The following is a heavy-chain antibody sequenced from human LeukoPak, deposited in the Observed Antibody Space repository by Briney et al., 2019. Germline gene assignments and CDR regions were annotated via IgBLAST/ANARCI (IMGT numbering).Heavy chain of an antibody. V-gene: IGHV3-7*01. CDR2: IKQDGSEK. J-gene: IGHJ3*02. CDR3: ARGLLEWLLPDAFDI. D-gene: IGHD3-3*01. Sequence: GGSLRLSCAASGFTFSSYWMSWVRQAPGKGLEWVANIKQDGSEKYYVDSVEGRFTISRDNAKNSLYLQMNSLRAEDTAVYYCARGLLEWLLPDAFDIWGQGTMVTVSS. CDR1: GFTFSSYW.